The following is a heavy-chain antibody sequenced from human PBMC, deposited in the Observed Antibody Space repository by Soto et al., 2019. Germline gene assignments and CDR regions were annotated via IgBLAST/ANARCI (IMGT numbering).Heavy chain of an antibody. V-gene: IGHV1-18*01. D-gene: IGHD2-2*01. CDR1: SYTFSSNG. Sequence: GASVKISCKASSYTFSSNGVTWVRQAPGQGLEWMGWINAYSGDTNYAQKFQGRLTMTTDTSTNTAYMDLRSLRSDDTAVYYCASAPNQFYFDSWCQVTRVTVSA. CDR2: INAYSGDT. J-gene: IGHJ4*02. CDR3: ASAPNQFYFDS.